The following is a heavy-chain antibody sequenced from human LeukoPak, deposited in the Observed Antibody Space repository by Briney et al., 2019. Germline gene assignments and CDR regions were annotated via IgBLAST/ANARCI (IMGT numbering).Heavy chain of an antibody. V-gene: IGHV1-18*01. D-gene: IGHD4-17*01. J-gene: IGHJ4*02. CDR2: ISAYSGNT. CDR3: AREGEGLYGDYVSFDY. Sequence: ASVKVSCKASGYTFTSYGISWVRQAPGQGLEWMGWISAYSGNTNYAQKLQGRVTMTTDTSTSTAYMELRSLRSDDTAVYYCAREGEGLYGDYVSFDYWGQGTLVTVSS. CDR1: GYTFTSYG.